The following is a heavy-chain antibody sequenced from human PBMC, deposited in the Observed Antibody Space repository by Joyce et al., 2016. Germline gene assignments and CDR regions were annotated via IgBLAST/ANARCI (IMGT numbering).Heavy chain of an antibody. CDR2: FDPSAAYA. CDR1: GYKFSTYW. J-gene: IGHJ6*02. Sequence: EVQLVQTGAEVKKPGESLRITCKASGYKFSTYWIFWVRQMPGKGLEWMVDFDPSAAYANYSPSFQGHVTISTDKSISTVYLQWSSLKASDTAIYYCASATLGVVGDYYYAMDVWGQGTTVTVSS. V-gene: IGHV5-10-1*03. CDR3: ASATLGVVGDYYYAMDV. D-gene: IGHD2-15*01.